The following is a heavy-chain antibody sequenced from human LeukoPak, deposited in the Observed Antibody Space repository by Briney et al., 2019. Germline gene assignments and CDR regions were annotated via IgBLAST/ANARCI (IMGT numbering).Heavy chain of an antibody. J-gene: IGHJ4*02. CDR1: GYTFTSYG. Sequence: ASVKVSCRASGYTFTSYGISWVRQAPGQGLEWMGWISAYNGNTNYAQKLQGRVTMTTDTSTSTAYMGLRSLRSDDTAVYYCAREAGYSSSWFASDYFDYWGQGTLVTVSS. CDR3: AREAGYSSSWFASDYFDY. V-gene: IGHV1-18*01. D-gene: IGHD6-13*01. CDR2: ISAYNGNT.